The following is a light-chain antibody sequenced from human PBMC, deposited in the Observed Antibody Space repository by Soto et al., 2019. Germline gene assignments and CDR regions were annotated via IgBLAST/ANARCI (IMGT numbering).Light chain of an antibody. J-gene: IGLJ2*01. Sequence: QSVLTQPASVSGSPGQSITISCTGTSSDVGGYIYVSWYQQHPGKAPKLMIYDVSNRPSGVSNRFSGSESGNTASLTISGLQAEDEADYYCSSYTSSSTLVFGGGTKLTVL. CDR3: SSYTSSSTLV. CDR1: SSDVGGYIY. V-gene: IGLV2-14*01. CDR2: DVS.